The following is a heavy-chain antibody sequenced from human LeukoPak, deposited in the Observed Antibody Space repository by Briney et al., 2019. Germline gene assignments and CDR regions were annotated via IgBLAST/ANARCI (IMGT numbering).Heavy chain of an antibody. D-gene: IGHD3-10*01. J-gene: IGHJ4*02. CDR2: ISWDGGST. Sequence: GGSLRLSCAASGFTFDDYAMHWVRQAPGKGLEWASLISWDGGSTYYADSVKGRFTISRDNSKNSLYLQMNSLRAEDTALYYCAKAGGSGSPRHPFDYWGQGTLVTVSS. CDR3: AKAGGSGSPRHPFDY. V-gene: IGHV3-43D*03. CDR1: GFTFDDYA.